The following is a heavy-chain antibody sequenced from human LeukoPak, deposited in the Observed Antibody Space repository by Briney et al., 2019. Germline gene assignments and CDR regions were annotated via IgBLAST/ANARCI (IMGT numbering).Heavy chain of an antibody. D-gene: IGHD5-18*01. CDR2: INHSGST. Sequence: SETLSLTCAVYGGSFSGYYWSWIRQPPGKGLEWIGEINHSGSTNYNPSLKSRVTISVDTSKNQLSLKLSSVTAADTAVYYCARKTGYSYGSGYYYYYGMDVWGQGTTVTVSS. CDR1: GGSFSGYY. V-gene: IGHV4-34*01. J-gene: IGHJ6*02. CDR3: ARKTGYSYGSGYYYYYGMDV.